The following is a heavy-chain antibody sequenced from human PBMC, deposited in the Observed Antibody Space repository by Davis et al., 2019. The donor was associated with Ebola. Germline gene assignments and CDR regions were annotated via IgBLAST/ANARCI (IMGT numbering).Heavy chain of an antibody. CDR3: ARVIGYCSGGNCHDFDY. V-gene: IGHV4-31*03. CDR2: IYYSGST. CDR1: GGSISSGGYY. J-gene: IGHJ4*02. D-gene: IGHD2-15*01. Sequence: MPSETLSLTCTVSGGSISSGGYYWSWVRQHPGRGLEWIGYIYYSGSTYYNSSLKSRLTISIDTSKNQFSLKLSSVTAADTAVYYCARVIGYCSGGNCHDFDYWGQGTLVTVSS.